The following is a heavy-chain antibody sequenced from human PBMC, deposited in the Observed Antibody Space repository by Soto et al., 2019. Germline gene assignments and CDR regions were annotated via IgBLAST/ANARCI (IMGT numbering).Heavy chain of an antibody. CDR1: GFTFSDYY. J-gene: IGHJ4*02. CDR3: ARVGQLVQTFDY. Sequence: VGSLRFSCAASGFTFSDYYMSWIRQAPGKGLEWVSYISSSGSTIYYADSVKGRFTISRDNAKNSLYLQMNSLRAEDTAVYYCARVGQLVQTFDYWGQGTLVTVSS. D-gene: IGHD6-6*01. V-gene: IGHV3-11*01. CDR2: ISSSGSTI.